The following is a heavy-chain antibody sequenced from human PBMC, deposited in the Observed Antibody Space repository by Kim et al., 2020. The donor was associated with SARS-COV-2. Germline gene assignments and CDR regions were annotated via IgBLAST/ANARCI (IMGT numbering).Heavy chain of an antibody. CDR1: GGSISSYY. D-gene: IGHD3-22*01. V-gene: IGHV4-59*01. J-gene: IGHJ3*02. CDR3: ARDSGSRGGYKNAFDI. Sequence: SETLSLTCTVSGGSISSYYWSWIRQPPGKGLEWIGYIYYSGSTNYNPSLKSRVTISVDTSKNQFSLKLSSVTAADTAVYYCARDSGSRGGYKNAFDIWGQGTMVTVSS. CDR2: IYYSGST.